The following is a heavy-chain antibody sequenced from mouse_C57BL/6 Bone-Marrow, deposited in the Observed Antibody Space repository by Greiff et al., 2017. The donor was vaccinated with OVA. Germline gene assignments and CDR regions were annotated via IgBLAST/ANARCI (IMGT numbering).Heavy chain of an antibody. CDR3: ASYGYYLFDY. CDR1: GYTFTSYG. Sequence: VQLKESGAELARPGASVKLSCKASGYTFTSYGISWVKQRTGQGLEWIGEIYPRSGNTYYNEKFKGKATLTADKSSSTAYMELRSLTSEDSAVYFCASYGYYLFDYWGQGTTLTVSS. CDR2: IYPRSGNT. J-gene: IGHJ2*01. D-gene: IGHD2-3*01. V-gene: IGHV1-81*01.